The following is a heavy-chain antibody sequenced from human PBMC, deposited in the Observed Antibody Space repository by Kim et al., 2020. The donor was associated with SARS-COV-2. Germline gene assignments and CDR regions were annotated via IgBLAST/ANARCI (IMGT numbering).Heavy chain of an antibody. J-gene: IGHJ5*02. CDR2: IIPIFGTA. D-gene: IGHD3-10*01. CDR3: AVTMVQGVIIKVYSASPQYNWFDP. V-gene: IGHV1-69*13. CDR1: GGTFSSYA. Sequence: SVKVSCKASGGTFSSYAISWVRQAPGQGLEWMGGIIPIFGTANYAQKFQGRVTITADESTSTAYMELSSLRSEDTAVYYCAVTMVQGVIIKVYSASPQYNWFDPWGQGTLVTVSS.